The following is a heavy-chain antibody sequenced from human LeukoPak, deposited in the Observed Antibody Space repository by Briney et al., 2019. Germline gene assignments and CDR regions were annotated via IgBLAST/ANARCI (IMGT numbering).Heavy chain of an antibody. Sequence: SVKVSCTASGYTFTCYGISWVRQAPGQGVEWMGWISAYNGNTNYAQKLQGRVTMTTDTSTGTAYMELRSLRSDDTAVYYCARDTLNYYDRSGSDYWGQGTLVTVSS. CDR3: ARDTLNYYDRSGSDY. V-gene: IGHV1-18*01. D-gene: IGHD3-22*01. CDR1: GYTFTCYG. CDR2: ISAYNGNT. J-gene: IGHJ4*02.